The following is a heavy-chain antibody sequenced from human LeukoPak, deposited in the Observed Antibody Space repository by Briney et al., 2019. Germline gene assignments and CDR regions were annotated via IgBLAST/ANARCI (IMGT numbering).Heavy chain of an antibody. Sequence: PGGSLRLSCAASGFTFSSYSMNWVRQAPGKGLEWVSSIRSSSSYIYYADSVKGRFTISRDNAKNSLYLQMNSLRAEDTAVYYCARGNYDFWSGYSDMRAWFDPWGQGTLVTVSS. CDR3: ARGNYDFWSGYSDMRAWFDP. CDR2: IRSSSSYI. J-gene: IGHJ5*02. V-gene: IGHV3-21*01. CDR1: GFTFSSYS. D-gene: IGHD3-3*01.